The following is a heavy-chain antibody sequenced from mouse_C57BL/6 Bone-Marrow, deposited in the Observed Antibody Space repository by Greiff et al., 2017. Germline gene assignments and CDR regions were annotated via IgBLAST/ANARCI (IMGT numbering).Heavy chain of an antibody. J-gene: IGHJ2*01. V-gene: IGHV1-7*01. CDR2: INPSSGYT. CDR3: ARGGLRRD. CDR1: GYTFTSYW. Sequence: VQLQQSGAELAKPGASVKLSCKASGYTFTSYWMHWVKQRPGQGLEWIGYINPSSGYTKYNQKFKDKATWTADKTSSTAYMQLSSLTYEDSAVYYCARGGLRRDWGQGTTLTVSS. D-gene: IGHD2-4*01.